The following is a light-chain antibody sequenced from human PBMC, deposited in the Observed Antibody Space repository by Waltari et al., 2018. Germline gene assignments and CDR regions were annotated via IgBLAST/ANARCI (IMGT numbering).Light chain of an antibody. CDR3: LQYLHTPRT. CDR2: WAS. V-gene: IGKV4-1*01. J-gene: IGKJ1*01. CDR1: QSVLYSSNNKNY. Sequence: DIVMTQSPDSLAVSLGERATINCKSSQSVLYSSNNKNYLAWYQQKPGQPLKLLIYWASIRESGVPDRFSGSGSGTDFTLTISGLQAEDVASYFCLQYLHTPRTFGQGTKVEIK.